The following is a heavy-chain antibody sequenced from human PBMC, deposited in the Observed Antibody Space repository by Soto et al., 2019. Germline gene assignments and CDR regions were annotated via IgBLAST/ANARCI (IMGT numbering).Heavy chain of an antibody. J-gene: IGHJ4*02. V-gene: IGHV3-74*01. D-gene: IGHD5-12*01. CDR2: INIDGSST. CDR3: ARSRDGYNFVGDC. CDR1: GFTLSSYW. Sequence: EVQLVESGGGLVQPGGSLRLSCAASGFTLSSYWMHWVRQAPGKGLVWISRINIDGSSTSYADSVKGRFTISRDNAKNTLYLQVNSLRAEDTAVYYCARSRDGYNFVGDCWGQGTRVTVSS.